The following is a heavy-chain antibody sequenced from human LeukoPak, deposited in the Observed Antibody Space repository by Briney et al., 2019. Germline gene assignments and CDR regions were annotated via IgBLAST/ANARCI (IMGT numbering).Heavy chain of an antibody. CDR1: GGSISSGSYY. CDR2: IYTSGST. Sequence: SETLSLTCTVSGGSISSGSYYWSWIRQPAGKGLEWIGRIYTSGSTNYNPSLKSRATISVDTSKNQFSLKLSSVTAADTAVYYCARARFGVTSSFYYYYMDVWGKGTTVTVSS. V-gene: IGHV4-61*02. CDR3: ARARFGVTSSFYYYYMDV. J-gene: IGHJ6*03. D-gene: IGHD2-2*01.